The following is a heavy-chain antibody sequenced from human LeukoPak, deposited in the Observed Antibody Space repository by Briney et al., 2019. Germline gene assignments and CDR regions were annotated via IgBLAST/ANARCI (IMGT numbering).Heavy chain of an antibody. Sequence: HSGGSLRLSCAASGFMFSSYDMHWVRQAPGKGLEWVAVISYDGSDKYYADSVKGRLSISRDNSKNTLYLQMNSLRTEDTAVYFCANSPGDWGQGTLVTVSS. V-gene: IGHV3-30*18. D-gene: IGHD3-10*01. CDR2: ISYDGSDK. J-gene: IGHJ4*02. CDR3: ANSPGD. CDR1: GFMFSSYD.